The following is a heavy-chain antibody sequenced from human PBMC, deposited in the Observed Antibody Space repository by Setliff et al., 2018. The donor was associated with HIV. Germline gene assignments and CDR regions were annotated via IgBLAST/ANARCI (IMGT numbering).Heavy chain of an antibody. V-gene: IGHV3-48*01. Sequence: PGGSLRLSCAASGFTFSSYSMNWVRQSPGKGLEWVSYISGSGSGVDYADSVKGRFTVSRDNARSSLYLQMNSLRAEDTAVYYCARYALAVPGYHNAFDIWGQGTMVTVSS. CDR2: ISGSGSGV. J-gene: IGHJ3*02. CDR3: ARYALAVPGYHNAFDI. CDR1: GFTFSSYS. D-gene: IGHD6-19*01.